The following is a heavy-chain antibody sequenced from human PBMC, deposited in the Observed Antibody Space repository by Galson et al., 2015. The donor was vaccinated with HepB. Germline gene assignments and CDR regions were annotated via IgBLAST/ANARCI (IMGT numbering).Heavy chain of an antibody. CDR3: ARGDEITSLSFDY. CDR1: GYTFTNYA. Sequence: SVKVSCKASGYTFTNYAVHWVRQAPGQRLDWMGWINAGSGDTEYSQKFQGRVTITSDTSANTAYMELSSLRSEDTAVFYCARGDEITSLSFDYWGQGTLVTVSS. J-gene: IGHJ4*02. D-gene: IGHD2-2*01. CDR2: INAGSGDT. V-gene: IGHV1-3*01.